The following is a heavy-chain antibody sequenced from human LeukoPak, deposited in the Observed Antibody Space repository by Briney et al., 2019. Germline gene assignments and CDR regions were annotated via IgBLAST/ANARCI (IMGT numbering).Heavy chain of an antibody. Sequence: ASVKVSCKSSGYTFTSYGITWLRQAPGLGLEWMGWISPYNGNTNFAQKFQDSVSMSTDTSTSTDYMKLRRLTSDDTAVYCCAREGSGSGRVRWFDPWGQGTLVTVSS. D-gene: IGHD6-19*01. CDR1: GYTFTSYG. J-gene: IGHJ5*02. V-gene: IGHV1-18*01. CDR2: ISPYNGNT. CDR3: AREGSGSGRVRWFDP.